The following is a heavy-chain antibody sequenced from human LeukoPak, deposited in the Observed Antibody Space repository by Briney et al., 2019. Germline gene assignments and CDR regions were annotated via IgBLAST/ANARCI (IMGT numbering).Heavy chain of an antibody. CDR1: GFAFSSYA. D-gene: IGHD3-10*01. Sequence: GGSLRLSCEASGFAFSSYAMSWVRQPPGQGLEWVSVISRRDDYTYYADSVKGRFTISRDNSKNTLYLQMNTLRAEDTAVYYCANDYRSGSFHDFWGQGTLVTVSS. CDR2: ISRRDDYT. V-gene: IGHV3-23*01. CDR3: ANDYRSGSFHDF. J-gene: IGHJ4*02.